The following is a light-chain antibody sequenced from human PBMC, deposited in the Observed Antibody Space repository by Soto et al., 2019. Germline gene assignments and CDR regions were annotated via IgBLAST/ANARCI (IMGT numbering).Light chain of an antibody. V-gene: IGLV1-40*01. Sequence: QSVLTQPPSVSGAPGQRVTISCTGSSSNIGAGYDVHWYQQLPGTAPKLLIYGNSNRPSGVPDRFSGSKSGTSASLASTGLQAEDEADYYCQSYDSNLSGYVFGTGTKVTVL. J-gene: IGLJ1*01. CDR1: SSNIGAGYD. CDR2: GNS. CDR3: QSYDSNLSGYV.